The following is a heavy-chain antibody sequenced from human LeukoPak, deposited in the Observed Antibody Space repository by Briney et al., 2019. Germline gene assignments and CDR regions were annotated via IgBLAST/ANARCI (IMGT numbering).Heavy chain of an antibody. CDR3: TRDIGSVRMDV. D-gene: IGHD2-15*01. CDR2: IWYDGSNK. V-gene: IGHV3-33*01. Sequence: GRSLRLSCAASGFTFKNHGMHWVRQAPGKGLEWVAVIWYDGSNKYYADSVRGHFTISRDNSKNTLYLKMTCLSAEDTAIYYCTRDIGSVRMDVWGQGTTVTVSS. CDR1: GFTFKNHG. J-gene: IGHJ6*02.